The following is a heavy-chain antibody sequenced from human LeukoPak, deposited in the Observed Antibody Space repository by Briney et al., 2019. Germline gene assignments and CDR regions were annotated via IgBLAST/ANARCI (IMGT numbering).Heavy chain of an antibody. CDR1: GGSISSSNW. CDR2: IYHSGST. Sequence: PSGTLSLTCAVPGGSISSSNWWSWVRQPPGKGLEWIGEIYHSGSTNYNPSLKSRVTISVDKSKNQFSLKLSSVTAADTAVYYCARDYGDYGGAFDIWGQGTMVTVSS. J-gene: IGHJ3*02. V-gene: IGHV4-4*02. CDR3: ARDYGDYGGAFDI. D-gene: IGHD4-17*01.